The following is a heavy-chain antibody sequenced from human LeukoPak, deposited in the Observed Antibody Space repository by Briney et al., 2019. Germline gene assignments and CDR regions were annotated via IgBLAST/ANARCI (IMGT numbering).Heavy chain of an antibody. CDR2: IYYSGSS. J-gene: IGHJ4*02. Sequence: SETLSLTCTVSGGSISSSSYYWSWIRQPPGKGLEWIGYIYYSGSSYYIPSLESRVTMSVDTSKNQFSLRLSSVTAADTAVYYCARQIYGDLYYFDYWGQGTLVTVSS. CDR3: ARQIYGDLYYFDY. V-gene: IGHV4-30-4*01. D-gene: IGHD4-17*01. CDR1: GGSISSSSYY.